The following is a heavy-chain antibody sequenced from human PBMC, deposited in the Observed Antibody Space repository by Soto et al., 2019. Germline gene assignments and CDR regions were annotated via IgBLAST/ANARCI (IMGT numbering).Heavy chain of an antibody. V-gene: IGHV1-18*01. D-gene: IGHD3-3*01. CDR3: ARDLSPPFGLWSGSGYWFDP. J-gene: IGHJ5*02. CDR2: ISAYNGNT. CDR1: GYTFTSYG. Sequence: ASVKVSCKASGYTFTSYGISWVRRAPGQGLEWMGWISAYNGNTNYAQKLQGRVTMTTDTSTSTAYMELRSLRSDDTAVYYCARDLSPPFGLWSGSGYWFDPWGQGTLVTVSS.